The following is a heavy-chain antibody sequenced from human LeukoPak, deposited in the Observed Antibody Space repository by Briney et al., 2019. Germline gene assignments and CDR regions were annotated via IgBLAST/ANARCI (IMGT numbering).Heavy chain of an antibody. J-gene: IGHJ6*02. CDR1: GGSCSGYY. V-gene: IGHV4-34*01. Sequence: SETLSLTCAVYGGSCSGYYWSWIRQPPGKGLEWIGEINHSGSTNYNPSLKSRVTISVDTSKNQFSLKLSSVTAADTAVYYCARAIGRVWGQGTTVTVSS. CDR3: ARAIGRV. D-gene: IGHD3/OR15-3a*01. CDR2: INHSGST.